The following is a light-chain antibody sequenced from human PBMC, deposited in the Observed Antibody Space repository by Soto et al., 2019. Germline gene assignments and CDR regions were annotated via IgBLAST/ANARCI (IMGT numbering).Light chain of an antibody. CDR3: QDHHTFPQT. CDR1: QSIIRN. CDR2: DAS. Sequence: EIVMTQSPAALSVSPGERTTLSCRASQSIIRNLAWYQQRPGQSPRLLIYDASTRATGIPARFSGSGSGTAFTLIISSLQSEDFAVYYGQDHHTFPQTFGQGIRV. J-gene: IGKJ1*01. V-gene: IGKV3-15*01.